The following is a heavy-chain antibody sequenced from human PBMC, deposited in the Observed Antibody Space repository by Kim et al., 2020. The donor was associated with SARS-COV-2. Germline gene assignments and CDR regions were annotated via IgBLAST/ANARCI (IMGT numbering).Heavy chain of an antibody. Sequence: SETLSLTCTVSGGSISSSSYYWGWIRQPPGKGLEWIGSIYYSGSTYYNPSLKSRVTISVDTSKNQFSLKLSSVTAADTAVYYCASPIVVVTATPDDAFDIWGQGTMVTVSS. D-gene: IGHD2-21*02. CDR1: GGSISSSSYY. V-gene: IGHV4-39*07. CDR2: IYYSGST. CDR3: ASPIVVVTATPDDAFDI. J-gene: IGHJ3*02.